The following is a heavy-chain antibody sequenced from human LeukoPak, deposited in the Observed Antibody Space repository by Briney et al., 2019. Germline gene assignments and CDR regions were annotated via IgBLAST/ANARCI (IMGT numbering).Heavy chain of an antibody. CDR1: GGSFNGYY. V-gene: IGHV4-34*01. J-gene: IGHJ4*02. CDR3: ARRLVDSGASQVSDH. D-gene: IGHD2-15*01. Sequence: PSETLSLTCAVYGGSFNGYYWSWIRQSPGEGLEWIGEINDSGVTNCNPSLESRVVLSVDTSKNQFSLRLSSVTAADTAGYYCARRLVDSGASQVSDHWGQGTLVTVSS. CDR2: INDSGVT.